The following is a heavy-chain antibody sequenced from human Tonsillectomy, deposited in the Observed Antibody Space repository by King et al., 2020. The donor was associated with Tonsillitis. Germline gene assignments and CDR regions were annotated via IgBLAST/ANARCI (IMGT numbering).Heavy chain of an antibody. V-gene: IGHV3-21*01. J-gene: IGHJ4*02. CDR3: VRDGISSISFDS. CDR1: GFTFGSHT. Sequence: QLVQSGGGMVKPGGSLRLSCVASGFTFGSHTMNWVRQAPGKGLEWVSSISGGSSFIYYADSMKGRFTISRDNAENSLYLQLNGLRVEDTAVYYCVRDGISSISFDSWGQGTLVTVSS. D-gene: IGHD6-6*01. CDR2: ISGGSSFI.